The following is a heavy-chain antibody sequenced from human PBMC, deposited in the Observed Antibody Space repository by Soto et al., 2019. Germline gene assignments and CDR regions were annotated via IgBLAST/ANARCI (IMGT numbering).Heavy chain of an antibody. D-gene: IGHD6-19*01. V-gene: IGHV4-61*01. CDR1: GGSVSSGSYY. CDR2: IYYSGST. CDR3: ARDSSGWYFDY. J-gene: IGHJ4*02. Sequence: PSETQSLTCTVSGGSVSSGSYYWSWIRQPPGKGLEWIGYIYYSGSTNYNPSLKSRVTISVDTSKNQFSLKLSSVTAADTAVYYCARDSSGWYFDYWGQGTLVTVSS.